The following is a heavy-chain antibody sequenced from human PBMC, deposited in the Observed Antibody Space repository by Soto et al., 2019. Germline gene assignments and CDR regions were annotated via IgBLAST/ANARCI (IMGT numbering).Heavy chain of an antibody. CDR1: GFTFSSYA. J-gene: IGHJ6*02. V-gene: IGHV3-23*01. D-gene: IGHD3-3*01. CDR2: ISGSGGST. Sequence: EVQLLESGGGLVQPGGSLRLSCAASGFTFSSYAMSWVRQAPGKGLEWVSAISGSGGSTYYADSVKGRFTISRDNSKNTLYLQMNSLRAEDTAVYYCAKGGRFLEWLSLPYYYGMDVWGQGTTVTVSS. CDR3: AKGGRFLEWLSLPYYYGMDV.